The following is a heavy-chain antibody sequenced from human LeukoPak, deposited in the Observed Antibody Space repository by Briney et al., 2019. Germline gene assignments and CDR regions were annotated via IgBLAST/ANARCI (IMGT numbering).Heavy chain of an antibody. Sequence: GGSLRLSCAASGFTFSSYSMNWVRQAPGKGLEWVSSISSSRSNIYYADSVKGRFTISRDNAKNSLYLQMNSLRAEDTAVYYCARDEGVVVTSKTFDYWGQGTLVTVSS. CDR2: ISSSRSNI. J-gene: IGHJ4*02. CDR1: GFTFSSYS. V-gene: IGHV3-21*01. CDR3: ARDEGVVVTSKTFDY. D-gene: IGHD2-21*02.